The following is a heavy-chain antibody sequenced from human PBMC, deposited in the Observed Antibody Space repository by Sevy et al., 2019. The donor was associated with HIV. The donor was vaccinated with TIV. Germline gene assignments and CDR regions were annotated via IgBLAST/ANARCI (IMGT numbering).Heavy chain of an antibody. CDR1: GFTFSDYY. J-gene: IGHJ4*02. CDR3: ARFILGSYHPDLWSADY. D-gene: IGHD1-26*01. Sequence: GGSLRLSCAASGFTFSDYYMSWIRQAPGKGLEWVSYISSSGSTIYYADSVKGRFTISRDNAKNSLYLQMNSLRAEDTAVYYCARFILGSYHPDLWSADYWGQGTLVTVSS. V-gene: IGHV3-11*01. CDR2: ISSSGSTI.